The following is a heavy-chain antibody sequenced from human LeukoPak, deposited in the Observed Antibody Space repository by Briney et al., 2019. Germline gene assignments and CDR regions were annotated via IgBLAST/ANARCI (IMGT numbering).Heavy chain of an antibody. D-gene: IGHD2-2*01. CDR3: ARWYCSSTNCQSYYYGMDV. CDR1: EFTFSSYW. CDR2: IKQDGSEK. V-gene: IGHV3-7*02. Sequence: PGGSLRLSCAASEFTFSSYWMSWVRQGPGKGLEWVANIKQDGSEKYYVDFVKGRFTISRDNAKNSLYLQTNSLRAEDTAVYYCARWYCSSTNCQSYYYGMDVWGQGTTVTVSS. J-gene: IGHJ6*02.